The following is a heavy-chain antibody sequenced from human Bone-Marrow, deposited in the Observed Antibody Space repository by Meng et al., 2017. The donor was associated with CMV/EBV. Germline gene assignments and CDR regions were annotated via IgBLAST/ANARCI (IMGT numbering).Heavy chain of an antibody. D-gene: IGHD2-21*01. CDR2: ISSSGSTI. V-gene: IGHV3-11*04. J-gene: IGHJ3*02. CDR1: GFTFSNAW. Sequence: GESLKISCAASGFTFSNAWMSWVRQAPGKGLEWVSYISSSGSTIYYADSVKGRFTISRDNAKNSLYLQMNSLRAEDTAVYYYASLWDAFDIWGQGTMVTVSS. CDR3: ASLWDAFDI.